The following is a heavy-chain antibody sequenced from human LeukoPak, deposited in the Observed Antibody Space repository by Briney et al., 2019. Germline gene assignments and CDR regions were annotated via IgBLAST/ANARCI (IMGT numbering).Heavy chain of an antibody. D-gene: IGHD6-13*01. CDR2: IYYSGST. V-gene: IGHV4-34*01. CDR1: GGSFSGYY. J-gene: IGHJ4*02. CDR3: ARLNSSSWYYFDY. Sequence: SETLSLTCAVYGGSFSGYYWSWIRQPPGKGLEWIGSIYYSGSTYYNPSLKGRVTISVDTSKNQFSLKLSSVTAADTAVYYCARLNSSSWYYFDYWGQGTLVTVSS.